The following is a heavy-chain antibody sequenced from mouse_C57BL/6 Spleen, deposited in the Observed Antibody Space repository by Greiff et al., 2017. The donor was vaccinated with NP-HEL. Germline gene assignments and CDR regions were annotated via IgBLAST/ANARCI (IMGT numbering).Heavy chain of an antibody. Sequence: VQLQQPGAELVKPGASVKLSCKASGYTFTSYWMQWVKQRPGQGLEWIGEIDPSDSYTNYNQKFKGKATLTVDTSSSTAYMQLSSLTSEDSAVYYCARSLLLLRFDYWGQGTTLTVSS. D-gene: IGHD1-1*01. V-gene: IGHV1-50*01. J-gene: IGHJ2*01. CDR3: ARSLLLLRFDY. CDR2: IDPSDSYT. CDR1: GYTFTSYW.